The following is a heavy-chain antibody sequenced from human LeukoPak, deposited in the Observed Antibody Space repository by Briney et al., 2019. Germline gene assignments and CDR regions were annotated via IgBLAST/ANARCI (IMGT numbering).Heavy chain of an antibody. CDR3: ARDFPYDSSGYYNSDAFDI. Sequence: QTGGSLRLSCAASGFTFSSYAMSWVRQAPGKGLEWVSAISGSGGSTYYADSVKGRFTISRDNSKNTLYLQMNSLRAEDTAVYYCARDFPYDSSGYYNSDAFDIWGQGTMVTVSS. V-gene: IGHV3-23*01. J-gene: IGHJ3*02. CDR2: ISGSGGST. CDR1: GFTFSSYA. D-gene: IGHD3-22*01.